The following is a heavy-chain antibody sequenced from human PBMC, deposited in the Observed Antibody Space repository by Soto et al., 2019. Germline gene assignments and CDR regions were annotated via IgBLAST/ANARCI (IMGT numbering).Heavy chain of an antibody. CDR1: GFTFSSYA. Sequence: PGGSLRLSCAASGFTFSSYAMHWVRQAPGKGLEWVAVISYDGSNKYYADSVKGRFTISRDNSKNTLYLQMNNLRAEDTAVYYCARGLRGYSGYDFIVHYYYYGMDVWGQGTTVTVSS. J-gene: IGHJ6*02. CDR3: ARGLRGYSGYDFIVHYYYYGMDV. V-gene: IGHV3-30-3*01. CDR2: ISYDGSNK. D-gene: IGHD5-12*01.